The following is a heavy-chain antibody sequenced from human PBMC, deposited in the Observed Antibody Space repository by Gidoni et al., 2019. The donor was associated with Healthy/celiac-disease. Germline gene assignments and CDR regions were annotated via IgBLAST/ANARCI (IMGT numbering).Heavy chain of an antibody. Sequence: QVQLVQSGAEVKKPGSSVKVSCKASGGTFSSYALSWVRQAPGQGLEWMGGIIPIFGTANYAQKFQGRVTITADKSTSTAYMELSSLRSEDTAVYYCARDQAGIAAAGYYYYYYMDVWGKGTTVTVSS. D-gene: IGHD6-13*01. CDR3: ARDQAGIAAAGYYYYYYMDV. CDR1: GGTFSSYA. J-gene: IGHJ6*03. CDR2: IIPIFGTA. V-gene: IGHV1-69*06.